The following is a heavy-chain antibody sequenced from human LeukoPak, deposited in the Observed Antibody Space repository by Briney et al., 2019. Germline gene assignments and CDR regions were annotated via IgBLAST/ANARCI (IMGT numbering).Heavy chain of an antibody. CDR2: ISANNGET. CDR1: GYTFTNYG. Sequence: GASVKVSCKASGYTFTNYGISWVRQAPGQGLEWMAWISANNGETRYAQNFQGRVTMTTDTSTGTAYLELRSLRSDDTAVYYCARVPPSAHQLLSSDYWGQGTQVTVSS. J-gene: IGHJ4*02. D-gene: IGHD2-2*01. CDR3: ARVPPSAHQLLSSDY. V-gene: IGHV1-18*04.